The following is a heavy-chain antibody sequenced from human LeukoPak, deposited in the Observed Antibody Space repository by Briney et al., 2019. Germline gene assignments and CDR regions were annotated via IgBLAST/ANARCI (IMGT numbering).Heavy chain of an antibody. D-gene: IGHD6-13*01. J-gene: IGHJ4*02. CDR3: ARHRPVYSSSWRKYYFDY. Sequence: SETLSLTCTVSGGSISSSSYYWGWIRQPPGKGLEWIGSIYYSGSTYYNPSLKSRVTISVDTSKNQFSLKLSSVTAADTAVYYCARHRPVYSSSWRKYYFDYWGQGTLVTVSS. V-gene: IGHV4-39*01. CDR1: GGSISSSSYY. CDR2: IYYSGST.